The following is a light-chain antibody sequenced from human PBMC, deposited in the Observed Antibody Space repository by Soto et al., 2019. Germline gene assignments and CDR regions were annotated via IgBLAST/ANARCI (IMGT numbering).Light chain of an antibody. V-gene: IGLV2-14*03. CDR2: DVS. J-gene: IGLJ2*01. CDR3: SSYTRSSTRV. Sequence: QSALTQPASVSGSPGHSITLSCTGTSSDVGGYNYVSRYQQHPGKAPKLMIYDVSNRPSGVSNRFSGSKSGNTASLTISGLQAEDEADYYCSSYTRSSTRVFGGGTKLTVL. CDR1: SSDVGGYNY.